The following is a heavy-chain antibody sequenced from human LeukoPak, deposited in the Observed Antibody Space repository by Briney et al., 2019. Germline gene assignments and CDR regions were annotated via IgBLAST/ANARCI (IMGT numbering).Heavy chain of an antibody. CDR1: GFTVSGNY. J-gene: IGHJ6*02. V-gene: IGHV3-66*01. D-gene: IGHD3-22*01. Sequence: GGSLRPSCAASGFTVSGNYMNWVRQAPGKGLEWVSLIYSGGSTYYADSVKGRFTISRDSSKNTLYLQMNSLRAEDTAVYYCARDPRYDSSGFFYGMDVWGQGTTVTVSS. CDR2: IYSGGST. CDR3: ARDPRYDSSGFFYGMDV.